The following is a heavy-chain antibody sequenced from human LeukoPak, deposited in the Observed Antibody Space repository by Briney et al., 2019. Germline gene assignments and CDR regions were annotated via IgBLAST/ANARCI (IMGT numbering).Heavy chain of an antibody. V-gene: IGHV4-39*01. D-gene: IGHD1-26*01. CDR3: ARGAGATDFDY. CDR2: IYYSGSS. J-gene: IGHJ4*02. Sequence: PSETLSLTCSVSGGSISSSSSYWGWIRQPPGKGLEWIGSIYYSGSSFDNPALKSRVTISVDTSKNQFSLKLSSVTAADTAVYYCARGAGATDFDYWGQGTLVTVSS. CDR1: GGSISSSSSY.